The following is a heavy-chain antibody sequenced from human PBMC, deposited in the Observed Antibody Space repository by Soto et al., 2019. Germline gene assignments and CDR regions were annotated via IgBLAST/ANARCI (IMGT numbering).Heavy chain of an antibody. J-gene: IGHJ4*02. CDR3: VRDSRSPGIAVAGPDY. V-gene: IGHV3-64*01. Sequence: GGSLRLSCAASGFTFSSYAMHWVRQAPGKGLEYVSAISSNGGSTYYANSVKGRFTISRDNSKNTLYLQMGSLRAEDMAVYYCVRDSRSPGIAVAGPDYWGQGTLVTVSS. CDR2: ISSNGGST. D-gene: IGHD6-19*01. CDR1: GFTFSSYA.